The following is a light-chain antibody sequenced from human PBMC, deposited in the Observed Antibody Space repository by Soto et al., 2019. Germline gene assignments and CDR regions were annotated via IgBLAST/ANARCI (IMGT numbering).Light chain of an antibody. CDR1: QTVRNNY. J-gene: IGKJ4*01. CDR3: QQFSSYPFT. V-gene: IGKV3-20*01. CDR2: DAS. Sequence: EFVLTQSPGTLSLSPGERATLSCRASQTVRNNYLAWYQQKPGQAPRLLIYDASSRATGIPDRFSGGGSGTDFTLTISGLEPEDFAVYYCQQFSSYPFTVGGGTKVDIK.